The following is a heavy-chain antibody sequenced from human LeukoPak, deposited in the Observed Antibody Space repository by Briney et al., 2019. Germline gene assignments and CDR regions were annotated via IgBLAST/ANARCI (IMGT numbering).Heavy chain of an antibody. V-gene: IGHV3-48*03. CDR1: GFTFSSYE. D-gene: IGHD3-16*02. CDR3: ARDRAMVRELSGGWFDP. CDR2: ISSSGSTI. Sequence: GGSLRLSCAASGFTFSSYEMNWVRQAPGKGLEWVSYISSSGSTIYYADSVKGRFTISRDNAKNSLYLQMNSLRAEDTAVYYCARDRAMVRELSGGWFDPWGQGTLVTVSS. J-gene: IGHJ5*02.